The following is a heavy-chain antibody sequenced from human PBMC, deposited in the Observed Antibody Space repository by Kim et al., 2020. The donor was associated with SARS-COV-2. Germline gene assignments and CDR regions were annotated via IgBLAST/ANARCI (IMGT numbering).Heavy chain of an antibody. D-gene: IGHD4-17*01. V-gene: IGHV4-31*11. CDR2: IYFSGSA. J-gene: IGHJ3*02. CDR3: ARSHDYGDYQGTFDI. Sequence: SETLSLTCAVSGGSISSGGYYWSWIRQHPGKGLEWIGYIYFSGSADYNSSLKSRVTMSVDTSKNQFSLRLSSLTAADTAVYYCARSHDYGDYQGTFDIWG. CDR1: GGSISSGGYY.